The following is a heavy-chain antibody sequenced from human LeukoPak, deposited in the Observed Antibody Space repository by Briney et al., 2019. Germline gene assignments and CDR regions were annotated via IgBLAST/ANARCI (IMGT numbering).Heavy chain of an antibody. J-gene: IGHJ3*02. Sequence: SETLSLSCSVSGGSISSSSYYWGWIRQSPGKGLEWIGIVYHTGNTWYTESLKSRVTMSLDKSTNHFSLHLTSVTAADTAVYYCVSSWLGAIVMIAFDTWGQGTVATVSS. CDR3: VSSWLGAIVMIAFDT. V-gene: IGHV4-39*07. D-gene: IGHD3-16*02. CDR2: VYHTGNT. CDR1: GGSISSSSYY.